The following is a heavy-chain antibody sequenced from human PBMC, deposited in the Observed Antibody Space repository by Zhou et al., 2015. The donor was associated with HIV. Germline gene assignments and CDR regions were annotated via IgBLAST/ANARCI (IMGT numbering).Heavy chain of an antibody. CDR1: GYTFITSG. V-gene: IGHV1-18*01. J-gene: IGHJ2*01. D-gene: IGHD3-10*01. Sequence: QGQLGQSGPEVKKPGASVKVSCKASGYTFITSGISWVRQAPGQGLEWMGWVSNYNGKTQYAEKYKGRVTLTSDRSTTTAYMEVRRLRSEDTAVYYCARERNYGSGSYYHWYFDLWAVAPWSLSPQ. CDR2: VSNYNGKT. CDR3: ARERNYGSGSYYHWYFDL.